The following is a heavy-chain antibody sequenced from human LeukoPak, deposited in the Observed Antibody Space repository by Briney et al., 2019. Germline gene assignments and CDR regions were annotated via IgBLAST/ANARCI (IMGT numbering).Heavy chain of an antibody. CDR1: GASISGSSHYF. V-gene: IGHV4-39*01. Sequence: PSETLSLTCTVSGASISGSSHYFWGWIRQTPGKGLEWIGSIYYSGITYYTPSLKSRLTISVDTSRNQFSLKLSSVSAADTAVYYCARVIYRTTVTDWGQGTLVTVSS. CDR3: ARVIYRTTVTD. D-gene: IGHD4-17*01. CDR2: IYYSGIT. J-gene: IGHJ4*02.